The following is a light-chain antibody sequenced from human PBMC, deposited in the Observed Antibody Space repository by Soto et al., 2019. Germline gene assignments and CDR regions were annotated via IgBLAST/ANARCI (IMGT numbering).Light chain of an antibody. CDR1: QSISNN. CDR3: QHSNSWPPWT. J-gene: IGKJ1*01. V-gene: IGKV3-15*01. Sequence: DIVMTQSPATLSASPGDRATLSCRASQSISNNLAWYQQAPGQAPRLLIYGASNRATGIPARFSGSGSGTEFTLTISRLPYEDFALYYRQHSNSWPPWTFGQGTKVEIK. CDR2: GAS.